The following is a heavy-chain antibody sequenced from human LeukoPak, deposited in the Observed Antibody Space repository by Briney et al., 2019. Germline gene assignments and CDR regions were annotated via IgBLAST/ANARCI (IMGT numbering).Heavy chain of an antibody. J-gene: IGHJ4*02. CDR3: AKRVEYSSSSGGYFDY. CDR1: GFTFRSYA. V-gene: IGHV3-23*01. D-gene: IGHD6-6*01. Sequence: GGSLRLSCAASGFTFRSYAMSWVRQAPGKGLEWVSAITDSGGSTYYADSVKGRFTISRDNSKNTVYLQMNSLRAEDTAVYYCAKRVEYSSSSGGYFDYWGQGPLSPSPQ. CDR2: ITDSGGST.